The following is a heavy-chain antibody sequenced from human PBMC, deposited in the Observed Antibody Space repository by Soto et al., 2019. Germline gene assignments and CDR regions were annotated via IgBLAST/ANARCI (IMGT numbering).Heavy chain of an antibody. CDR3: ARHRNYDILTGHPDY. CDR1: GYSFTSYW. D-gene: IGHD3-9*01. CDR2: IYPGDSDT. Sequence: EVQLVQSGAEVKKPGESLKISCKGSGYSFTSYWIGWVRQMPGKGLEWMGIIYPGDSDTRYSPSFPGQVTISADKSIRTAYLLWSSLKASDTAVYYCARHRNYDILTGHPDYWGQGTLVTVSS. V-gene: IGHV5-51*01. J-gene: IGHJ4*02.